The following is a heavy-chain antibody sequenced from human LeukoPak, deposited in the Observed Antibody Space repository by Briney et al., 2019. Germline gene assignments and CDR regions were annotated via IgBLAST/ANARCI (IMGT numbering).Heavy chain of an antibody. CDR1: SGSISTSNYY. Sequence: SETLSLTCTVSSGSISTSNYYWGWVRQPPGKGLEWIGYIYYSGSTNYNPSLKSRVTISVDTSKNQFSLKLSSVTAADTAVYYCARSLYSSGWYVYWGQGTLVTVSS. V-gene: IGHV4-61*05. D-gene: IGHD6-19*01. CDR3: ARSLYSSGWYVY. CDR2: IYYSGST. J-gene: IGHJ4*02.